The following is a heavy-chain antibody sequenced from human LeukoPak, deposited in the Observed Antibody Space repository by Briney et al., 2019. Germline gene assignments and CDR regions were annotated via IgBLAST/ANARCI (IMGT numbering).Heavy chain of an antibody. Sequence: GGSLRLSCVASGFTFSSYSMKWVRQAPGKGLEWVGRTRNKVNSYTTEYATSVKGRFTISRDDSKNSLYLQMNSLKTEDTAVYYCARVTSAGAFDIWGQGTMVTVSS. CDR1: GFTFSSYS. D-gene: IGHD6-13*01. J-gene: IGHJ3*02. CDR3: ARVTSAGAFDI. V-gene: IGHV3-72*01. CDR2: TRNKVNSYTT.